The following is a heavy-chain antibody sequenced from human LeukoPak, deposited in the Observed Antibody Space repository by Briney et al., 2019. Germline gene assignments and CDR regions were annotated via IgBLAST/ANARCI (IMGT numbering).Heavy chain of an antibody. Sequence: GSLRLSCAASGFTFSSYAMSWVRQAPGKGLEWVSAICGSGGSTYYADSVKGRFTISRDNSKNTLYLQMNSLRAEDTAVYYCAKGTHYYYYYMDVWGKGTTVTVSS. CDR3: AKGTHYYYYYMDV. V-gene: IGHV3-23*01. J-gene: IGHJ6*03. CDR1: GFTFSSYA. CDR2: ICGSGGST.